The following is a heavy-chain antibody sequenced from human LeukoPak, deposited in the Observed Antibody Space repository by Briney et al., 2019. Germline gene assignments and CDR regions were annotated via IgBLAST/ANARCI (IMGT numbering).Heavy chain of an antibody. V-gene: IGHV1-18*01. CDR3: ARKYSGSYVDY. D-gene: IGHD1-26*01. J-gene: IGHJ4*02. Sequence: GASVTVSYMASGYTFTNYGIIWVRQAPGQARERMGWISAYNGNTNYAQKLQGRVTMTTDTSTSTAYMELRSLRSDDTAVYYCARKYSGSYVDYWGQGTLVTVSS. CDR1: GYTFTNYG. CDR2: ISAYNGNT.